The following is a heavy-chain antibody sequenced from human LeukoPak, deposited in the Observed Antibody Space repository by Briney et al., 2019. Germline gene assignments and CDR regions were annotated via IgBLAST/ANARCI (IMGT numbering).Heavy chain of an antibody. D-gene: IGHD6-6*01. V-gene: IGHV3-30*02. CDR3: AKGQAARHPTAFDY. CDR1: GFTFSSYG. CDR2: IRYDGSNK. Sequence: GGSLRLSCAASGFTFSSYGMHWVRQAPGKGLEWVAFIRYDGSNKYYADSVKGRFTISRDNSKNTLYLQMNSLRAEDTAVYYCAKGQAARHPTAFDYWGQGTLVTVSS. J-gene: IGHJ4*02.